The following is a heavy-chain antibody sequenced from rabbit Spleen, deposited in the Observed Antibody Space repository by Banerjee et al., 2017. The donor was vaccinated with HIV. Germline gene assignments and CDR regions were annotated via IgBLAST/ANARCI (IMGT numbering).Heavy chain of an antibody. Sequence: QEQLVESGGGLVQPGGSLKLSCTVSGFDISKNGVTWVRQAPGKGLEWIGYINCATGKAVYASWAKGRFTISRTSSTTVTLQMTSLTAADTAKYFCARDLAGVIGWNFYLWGPGTLVTVS. CDR3: ARDLAGVIGWNFYL. CDR2: INCATGKA. V-gene: IGHV1S45*01. J-gene: IGHJ4*01. CDR1: GFDISKNG. D-gene: IGHD4-1*01.